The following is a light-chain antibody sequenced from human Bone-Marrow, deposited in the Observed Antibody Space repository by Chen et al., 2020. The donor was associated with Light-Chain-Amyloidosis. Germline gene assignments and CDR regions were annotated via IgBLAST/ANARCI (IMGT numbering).Light chain of an antibody. Sequence: EIVLTQSPGTLSLSPGEGANLSCRASQTISRNCLTWYQQKFGQAPRLLIYGSSSRATGSPDRFTGSGYGTDFTLTNNRLEPEDFAMYYCQQYGTSPLTFGGGTKVEIK. CDR1: QTISRNC. V-gene: IGKV3-20*01. CDR2: GSS. J-gene: IGKJ4*01. CDR3: QQYGTSPLT.